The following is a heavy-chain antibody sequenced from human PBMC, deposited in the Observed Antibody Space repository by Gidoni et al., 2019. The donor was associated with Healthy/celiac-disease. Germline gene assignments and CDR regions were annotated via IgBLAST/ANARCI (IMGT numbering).Heavy chain of an antibody. V-gene: IGHV3-30*03. CDR2: ISYDGSNK. CDR1: GFTFSSYG. J-gene: IGHJ6*02. D-gene: IGHD2-2*01. Sequence: GGLVHPGRSLRLSCAASGFTFSSYGMHWVRQAPGKGREWVAVISYDGSNKYYADSVKGRVTISRYNSKNTLYLQMNSLRAEDTGVYYRARQVSVLVPAAGQDYYFYYGMDVWGQGTTVTVSS. CDR3: ARQVSVLVPAAGQDYYFYYGMDV.